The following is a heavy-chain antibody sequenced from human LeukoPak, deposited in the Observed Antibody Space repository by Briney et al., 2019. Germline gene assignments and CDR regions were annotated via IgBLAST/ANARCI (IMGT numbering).Heavy chain of an antibody. D-gene: IGHD3-22*01. Sequence: GGSLRLSCATSGFTFSSYWMHWIRQVPGRGLVWVSRINSDGSITDYADSVKGRFTIARDTAQNTLHLQMNSLRVEVTAMYYCAREPGGYYDSSGFLDDWGQGTLVTVSS. J-gene: IGHJ4*02. V-gene: IGHV3-74*01. CDR2: INSDGSIT. CDR3: AREPGGYYDSSGFLDD. CDR1: GFTFSSYW.